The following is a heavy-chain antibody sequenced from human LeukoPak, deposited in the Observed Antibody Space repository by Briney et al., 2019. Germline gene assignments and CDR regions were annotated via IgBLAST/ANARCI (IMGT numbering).Heavy chain of an antibody. J-gene: IGHJ4*02. D-gene: IGHD1-26*01. CDR3: ARDRRVRATFPSHLDY. Sequence: SETLSLTCAVSVDSITSYYWSWIRQPPGKGLQLIWGIDGSGSTTYNPSLKSRLTMSVDKSKHHFPLKLSSVTAADTDVYYCARDRRVRATFPSHLDYWGQGTLVTVSS. CDR2: IDGSGST. CDR1: VDSITSYY. V-gene: IGHV4-4*07.